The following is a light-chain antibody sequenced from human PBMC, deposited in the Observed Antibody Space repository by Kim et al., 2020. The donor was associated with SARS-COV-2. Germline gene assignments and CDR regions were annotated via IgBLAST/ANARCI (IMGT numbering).Light chain of an antibody. Sequence: ASVGERVTITCRASQGISNYLAWYQQKPGKVPKLLIYAASALQSGVPSRFSGSGSGTDFTLTICSLQPEDVATYYCQKYNSAPRTFGQGTKVDIK. CDR2: AAS. J-gene: IGKJ1*01. V-gene: IGKV1-27*01. CDR3: QKYNSAPRT. CDR1: QGISNY.